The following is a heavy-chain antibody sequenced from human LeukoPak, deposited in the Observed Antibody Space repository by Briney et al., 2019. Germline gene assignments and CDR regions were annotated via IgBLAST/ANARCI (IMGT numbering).Heavy chain of an antibody. CDR3: ARAAGGDYALYYYYGMDV. CDR1: GYTFDTYG. V-gene: IGHV1-18*01. D-gene: IGHD4-17*01. Sequence: ASVKVSCKTSGYTFDTYGITWVRQTPGQGLEWMGWISVYDGKTNFAEKFQGRLSMTADASTNTAYMELRSLRSDDTAVYYCARAAGGDYALYYYYGMDVWGQGTTVTVSS. J-gene: IGHJ6*02. CDR2: ISVYDGKT.